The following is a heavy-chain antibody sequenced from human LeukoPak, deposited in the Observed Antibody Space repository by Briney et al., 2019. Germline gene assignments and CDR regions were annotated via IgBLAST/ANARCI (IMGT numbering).Heavy chain of an antibody. Sequence: GGSLRLSCAACEFTFSSYWMHWVRQAPGKGLVLVSRINSDGSSTSYADSVKGRFTISRDNAKNTLYLQMNSLRAEDTAVYYCAAQVVVAAIVYWGQGTLVTVSS. CDR2: INSDGSST. CDR1: EFTFSSYW. J-gene: IGHJ4*02. V-gene: IGHV3-74*01. D-gene: IGHD2-15*01. CDR3: AAQVVVAAIVY.